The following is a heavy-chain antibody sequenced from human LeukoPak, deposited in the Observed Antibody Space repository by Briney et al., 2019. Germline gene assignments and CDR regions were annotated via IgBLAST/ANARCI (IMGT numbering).Heavy chain of an antibody. Sequence: GESLKISCKGSGYSFSTYWIAWVRQMPGKGLEWMGIIYPGDSDTTYSPSFQGQVTISADKSISTAYLQWSSLKASDTAMYYCARERSSQGYFDFWGQGTLVTVSS. J-gene: IGHJ4*02. CDR3: ARERSSQGYFDF. CDR2: IYPGDSDT. V-gene: IGHV5-51*01. CDR1: GYSFSTYW. D-gene: IGHD6-6*01.